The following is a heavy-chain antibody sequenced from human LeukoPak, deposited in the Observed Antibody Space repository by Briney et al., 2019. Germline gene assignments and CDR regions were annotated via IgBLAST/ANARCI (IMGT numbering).Heavy chain of an antibody. V-gene: IGHV4-31*03. D-gene: IGHD3-22*01. CDR1: GGSISSGGYY. J-gene: IGHJ4*02. CDR3: ARGVLGDYDSSGYDY. CDR2: IYYSGST. Sequence: SETLSLTCTVSGGSISSGGYYWSWIRQHPGKGLEWIGYIYYSGSTYYNPSLKSRVTISADTSKNQFSLKLSSVTAADTAVYYCARGVLGDYDSSGYDYWGQGTLVTVSS.